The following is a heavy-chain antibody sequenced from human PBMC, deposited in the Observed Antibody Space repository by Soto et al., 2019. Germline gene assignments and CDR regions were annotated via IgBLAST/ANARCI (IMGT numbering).Heavy chain of an antibody. CDR2: MYHSGST. CDR3: ARVGYYYDSSGSYYFDY. Sequence: PSETLSLTCAVSGGSISSGGYSWSWIRQPPGKGLGWIGYMYHSGSTYYNPSLESRVRMSVDKSRNQFCLKLTSVSAADTAVYYCARVGYYYDSSGSYYFDYWGQGPLVTVSP. V-gene: IGHV4-30-2*01. D-gene: IGHD3-22*01. J-gene: IGHJ4*02. CDR1: GGSISSGGYS.